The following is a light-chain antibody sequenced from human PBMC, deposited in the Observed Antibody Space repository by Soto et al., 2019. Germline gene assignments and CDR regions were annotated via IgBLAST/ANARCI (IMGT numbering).Light chain of an antibody. CDR1: TSDVGGYNY. CDR2: DVS. V-gene: IGLV2-14*01. Sequence: QSALTQPASVSGSPGQSTTISCTGTTSDVGGYNYVSWHQQHPGKAPKLMIYDVSHRPSGVSNRFSGSKSGHTASLTISGLQAEDEAHYYCSSYTTSTTRVFGGGTQLTVL. CDR3: SSYTTSTTRV. J-gene: IGLJ3*02.